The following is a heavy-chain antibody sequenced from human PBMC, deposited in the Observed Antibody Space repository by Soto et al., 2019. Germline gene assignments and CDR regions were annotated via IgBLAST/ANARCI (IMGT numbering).Heavy chain of an antibody. CDR2: IKSGGNT. Sequence: HPGGSLRLSCAASGFTVSTDWMYWVRQAPGKGLEWVSVIKSGGNTNYADSVEGRFTISRDNSKNTVYLQMNSLRGEDTAVYYCVRENYYYGMDVWGQGTTVTVSS. CDR3: VRENYYYGMDV. CDR1: GFTVSTDW. J-gene: IGHJ6*02. V-gene: IGHV3-66*01.